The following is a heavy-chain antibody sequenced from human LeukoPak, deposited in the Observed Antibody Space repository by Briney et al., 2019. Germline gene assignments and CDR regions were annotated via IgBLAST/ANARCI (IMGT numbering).Heavy chain of an antibody. V-gene: IGHV3-15*01. Sequence: KPGGSLRLSCAASGFTFSNAWMSWVRQAPGKGLEWVGRIKSKTDGGTTDYAAPVKGRFTISRDDSKNTLYLQMNSLKTEDTAVYYCTTSPYGGNLLLDYWGQGTLVTVSS. CDR2: IKSKTDGGTT. CDR1: GFTFSNAW. CDR3: TTSPYGGNLLLDY. D-gene: IGHD4-23*01. J-gene: IGHJ4*02.